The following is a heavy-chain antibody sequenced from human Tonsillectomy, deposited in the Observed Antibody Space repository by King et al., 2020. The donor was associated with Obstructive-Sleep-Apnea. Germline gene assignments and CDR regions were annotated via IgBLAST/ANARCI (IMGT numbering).Heavy chain of an antibody. CDR3: AKDLSSGWYGPVDY. D-gene: IGHD6-19*01. J-gene: IGHJ4*02. CDR2: ISWNSGRI. CDR1: GFTFDDYA. V-gene: IGHV3-9*01. Sequence: VQLVESGGGLVQPGRSLRLSCAASGFTFDDYAMHWVRHAPGKGLEWVSGISWNSGRIGYADSVKGRFTISRDNAKNSLYLQMNSLGAEDTAFYYCAKDLSSGWYGPVDYWGQGTLVTVSS.